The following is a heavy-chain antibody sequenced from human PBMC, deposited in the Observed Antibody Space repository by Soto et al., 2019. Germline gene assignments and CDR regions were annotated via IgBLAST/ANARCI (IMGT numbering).Heavy chain of an antibody. D-gene: IGHD6-13*01. CDR1: GGSVSSGSYY. CDR2: IYYSGST. CDR3: ARDHGQQLELTNKNYYYYYGMDV. Sequence: SEILSLTCTVSGGSVSSGSYYWSWIRQPPGKGLEWIGYIYYSGSTNYNPSLKSRVTISVDTSKNQFSLKLSSVTAADTAVYYCARDHGQQLELTNKNYYYYYGMDVWGQGTTVTVSS. J-gene: IGHJ6*02. V-gene: IGHV4-61*01.